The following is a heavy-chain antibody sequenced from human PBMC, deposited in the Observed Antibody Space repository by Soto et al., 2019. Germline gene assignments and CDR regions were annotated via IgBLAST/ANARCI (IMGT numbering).Heavy chain of an antibody. CDR3: AKDIGARNGHYSATFDP. J-gene: IGHJ5*02. CDR2: LSWNSGSI. V-gene: IGHV3-9*01. CDR1: GFTFDDYP. D-gene: IGHD2-21*01. Sequence: EVQLVESGGGLVQPGWSLRLSCAASGFTFDDYPMHWVRRAPGKGLEWVSGLSWNSGSIGYADSVKGRFTMSRDNAKNSLYLQMNSLRIEDTALYYCAKDIGARNGHYSATFDPWGQGTLVTVSS.